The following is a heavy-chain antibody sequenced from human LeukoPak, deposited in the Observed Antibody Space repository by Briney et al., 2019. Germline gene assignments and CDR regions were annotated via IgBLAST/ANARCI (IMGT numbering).Heavy chain of an antibody. D-gene: IGHD3-22*01. CDR1: GFTVSSYG. J-gene: IGHJ4*02. CDR2: ISYDGRNK. CDR3: ARHYDSSPFDY. V-gene: IGHV3-30*03. Sequence: GGSLRLSCAASGFTVSSYGMHWVRQAPGKGLEWVAVISYDGRNKYYADSVKGRFSISRDNSKKTVYLQMNSLRVGDTAVYYCARHYDSSPFDYWGQGTLVTVSS.